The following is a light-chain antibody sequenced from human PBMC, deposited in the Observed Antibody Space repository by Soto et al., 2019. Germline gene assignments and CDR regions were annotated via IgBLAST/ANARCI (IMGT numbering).Light chain of an antibody. CDR1: QGLCNF. CDR3: HKLNGPLLS. Sequence: DMQMTQSPSSLSASVGDRVTITCRACQGLCNFLAWYQQKPWKAPRLLVYSASTLQRGVPSRFSGSGSGTEFTLTINRLLAEDVATYYCHKLNGPLLSLGGGTRVEI. J-gene: IGKJ4*01. CDR2: SAS. V-gene: IGKV1-27*01.